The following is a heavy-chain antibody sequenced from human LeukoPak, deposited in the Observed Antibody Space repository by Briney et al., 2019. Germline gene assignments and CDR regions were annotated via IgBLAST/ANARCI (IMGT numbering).Heavy chain of an antibody. CDR2: MNPNSGNT. D-gene: IGHD3-3*02. CDR1: GYTFTSYD. Sequence: ASVKVSCKASGYTFTSYDINWVRQATGQGLEWMGWMNPNSGNTGYAQKFQGRVTMTRNTSISTAYMELSSLRSEDTAIYYCAKQSGQALAYHMDVWGQGTTVTVSS. V-gene: IGHV1-8*01. J-gene: IGHJ6*02. CDR3: AKQSGQALAYHMDV.